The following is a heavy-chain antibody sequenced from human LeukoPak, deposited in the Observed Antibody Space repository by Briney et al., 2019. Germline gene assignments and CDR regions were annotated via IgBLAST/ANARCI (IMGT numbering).Heavy chain of an antibody. CDR3: ARGPPLYCSSTSCYAGGFAFDI. Sequence: PSETLSLTCAVYGGSFSGYYWSWIRQPPGKGLEWIGEINHSGSTNYNPSLKSRVTISVDTSKNQFSLKLSSVTAADTAVYYCARGPPLYCSSTSCYAGGFAFDIWGQGTMVTVSS. V-gene: IGHV4-34*01. D-gene: IGHD2-2*01. J-gene: IGHJ3*02. CDR1: GGSFSGYY. CDR2: INHSGST.